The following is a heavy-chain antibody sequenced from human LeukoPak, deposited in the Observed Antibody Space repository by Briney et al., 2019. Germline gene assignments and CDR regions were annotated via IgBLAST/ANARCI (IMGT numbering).Heavy chain of an antibody. CDR2: MNPNSGNT. CDR1: GYTFTSYD. V-gene: IGHV1-8*01. D-gene: IGHD3-22*01. Sequence: GASVKVSCKASGYTFTSYDINWVRQATGQGLEWKGWMNPNSGNTGYAQKFQGRVTMTRNTSISTAYMELSSLRSEDTAVYYCARVPYDSSGYYLADAFDIWGQGTMVTVSS. J-gene: IGHJ3*02. CDR3: ARVPYDSSGYYLADAFDI.